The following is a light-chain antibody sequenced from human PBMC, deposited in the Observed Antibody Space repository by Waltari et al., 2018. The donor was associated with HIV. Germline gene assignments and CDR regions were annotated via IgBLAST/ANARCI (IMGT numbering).Light chain of an antibody. J-gene: IGLJ1*01. CDR2: GVT. CDR3: CSYAGPHIYV. CDR1: SSDVVPYNH. Sequence: QSALTQPRSVAGSPVHSVAISCVGTSSDVVPYNHVSWYQQHPGKAPQVMLYGVTKRPAGVPDLFAGSKSGNTASLTISGLQAEDEADYYCCSYAGPHIYVFGTGTKVTVL. V-gene: IGLV2-11*01.